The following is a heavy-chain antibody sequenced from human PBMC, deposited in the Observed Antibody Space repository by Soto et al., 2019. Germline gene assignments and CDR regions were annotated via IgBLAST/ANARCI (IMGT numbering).Heavy chain of an antibody. CDR1: GFTFSSYG. J-gene: IGHJ4*02. V-gene: IGHV3-30*18. D-gene: IGHD6-19*01. Sequence: GGSLRLSCAASGFTFSSYGMHWVRQAPGKGLEWVAVISYDGSNKYYADSVKGRFTISRDNSKNTLYLQMNSLRAEDTAVYYCAKDQDEWLVSGNFDYWGQGTLVTVSS. CDR2: ISYDGSNK. CDR3: AKDQDEWLVSGNFDY.